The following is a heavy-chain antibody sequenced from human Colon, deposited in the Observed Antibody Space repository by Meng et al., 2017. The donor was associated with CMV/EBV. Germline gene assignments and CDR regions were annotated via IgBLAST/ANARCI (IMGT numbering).Heavy chain of an antibody. CDR2: IHSGGNT. CDR1: GFSVTDKY. J-gene: IGHJ4*02. CDR3: ARGTDRWPGVDY. V-gene: IGHV3-66*01. Sequence: ELQVWESGGNLVHLGGSLRLSCAASGFSVTDKYMSWVRQAPGKGLEWVSAIHSGGNTYYADSVKGRFTISRDNSKNTLYLQMNSVRAEDTAVYHCARGTDRWPGVDYWGQGTLVTVSS.